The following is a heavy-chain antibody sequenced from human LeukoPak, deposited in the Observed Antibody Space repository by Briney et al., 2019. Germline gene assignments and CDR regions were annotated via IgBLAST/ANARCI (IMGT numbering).Heavy chain of an antibody. CDR1: GFTFSSYG. V-gene: IGHV3-30*03. CDR2: ISYDGSNK. D-gene: IGHD2-2*01. CDR3: ARKVYCSSTSCYFENWFDP. Sequence: PGGSLRLSCAASGFTFSSYGMHWVRQAPGKGLEWVAVISYDGSNKYYADSVKGRFTISRDNSKNTLYLQMNSLRAEDTAVYYCARKVYCSSTSCYFENWFDPWGQGTLVTVSS. J-gene: IGHJ5*02.